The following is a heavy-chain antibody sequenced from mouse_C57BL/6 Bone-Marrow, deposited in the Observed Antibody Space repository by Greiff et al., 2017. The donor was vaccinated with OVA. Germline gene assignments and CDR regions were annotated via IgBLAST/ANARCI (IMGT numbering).Heavy chain of an antibody. D-gene: IGHD1-1*01. CDR3: ARFTTVEYFDY. V-gene: IGHV5-16*01. CDR2: INYDGSST. Sequence: DVQLQESEGGLVQPGSSMKLSCTASGFTFSDYYMAWVRQVPEKGLEWVANINYDGSSTYYLDSLKSRFIISRDNAKNILYLQMSSLKSEDTATYYCARFTTVEYFDYWGQGTTLTVSS. J-gene: IGHJ2*01. CDR1: GFTFSDYY.